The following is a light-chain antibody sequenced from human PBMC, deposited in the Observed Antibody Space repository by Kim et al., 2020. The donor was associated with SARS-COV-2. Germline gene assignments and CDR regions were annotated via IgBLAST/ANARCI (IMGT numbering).Light chain of an antibody. Sequence: QSALTQPPSASGSPGQSVTLSCTGTSSDIGAYNYVSWYQQHPGKAPKVMIYEVSERPSGVPDRFSGSKSGSTASLTVSGLQAEDEADYYCSSYAGSSWVFGGGTQLTVL. CDR3: SSYAGSSWV. V-gene: IGLV2-8*01. J-gene: IGLJ3*02. CDR1: SSDIGAYNY. CDR2: EVS.